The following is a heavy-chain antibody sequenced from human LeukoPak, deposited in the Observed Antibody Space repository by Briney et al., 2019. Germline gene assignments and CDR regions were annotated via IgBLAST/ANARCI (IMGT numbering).Heavy chain of an antibody. Sequence: PGGSLRLSCAASGFSFSTYWMHWVRQIPGKEPAWVSRINSDGSITVYADSVKGRFTVSKDNAKNMLYLQMTSLRADDTATYYCASDSPSNGLDVWGQGTTVTVSS. CDR2: INSDGSIT. J-gene: IGHJ6*02. CDR3: ASDSPSNGLDV. V-gene: IGHV3-74*01. CDR1: GFSFSTYW.